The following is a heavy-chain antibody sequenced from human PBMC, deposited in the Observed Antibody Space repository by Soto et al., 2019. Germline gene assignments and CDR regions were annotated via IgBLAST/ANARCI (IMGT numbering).Heavy chain of an antibody. CDR1: GYSINSDHY. J-gene: IGHJ4*02. CDR3: ATVLHDGGDSYFDF. Sequence: PSETLSLTCAVSGYSINSDHYWGWIRQPPGKGLEWIGGVYHSGSSYNNPSLKGRLTISVDTSKNQFSLKLSSVTAADTAVYYCATVLHDGGDSYFDFWGQGTLVTVSS. CDR2: VYHSGSS. D-gene: IGHD2-21*01. V-gene: IGHV4-38-2*01.